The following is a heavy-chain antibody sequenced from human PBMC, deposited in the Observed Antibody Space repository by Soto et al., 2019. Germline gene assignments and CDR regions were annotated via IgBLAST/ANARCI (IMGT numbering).Heavy chain of an antibody. Sequence: SETLSLTCTVSGCSISSYYWSSIRQPTGKGLEWIGYIYYSGSTNYNPSLKSRVTISVDTSKNQFSLKLSSVTAADTAVYYCASHYVLVRSRSDYYGMDVWGQGTTVTVS. CDR2: IYYSGST. V-gene: IGHV4-59*01. CDR1: GCSISSYY. CDR3: ASHYVLVRSRSDYYGMDV. J-gene: IGHJ6*02. D-gene: IGHD2-8*02.